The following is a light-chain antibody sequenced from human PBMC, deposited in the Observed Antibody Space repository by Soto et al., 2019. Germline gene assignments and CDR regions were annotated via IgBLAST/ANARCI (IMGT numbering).Light chain of an antibody. CDR2: AAS. CDR3: QQYFRYPIT. J-gene: IGKJ5*01. CDR1: QDIGNF. Sequence: DIQMTQSASSLSASVGDRVTITCRASQDIGNFLAWFQQKPGKAPKSLIFAASALQSGVPSRFSGSASGTDFTLTISGLQPEDLATYYCQQYFRYPITFGQGTRLEIK. V-gene: IGKV1-16*01.